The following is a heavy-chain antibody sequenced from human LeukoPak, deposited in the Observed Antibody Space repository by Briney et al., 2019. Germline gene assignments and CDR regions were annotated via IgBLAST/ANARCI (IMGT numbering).Heavy chain of an antibody. D-gene: IGHD4-11*01. CDR3: ARSYLQRGYYFDY. Sequence: GGSLRLSCAASGFTVSSNYMSWVRQAPGKGLEWVSLIYSGGDTYYADSVKGRFTISRDNAKNSLYLQMNSLRAEDTAVYYCARSYLQRGYYFDYWGQGTLVTVSS. V-gene: IGHV3-53*01. CDR1: GFTVSSNY. CDR2: IYSGGDT. J-gene: IGHJ4*02.